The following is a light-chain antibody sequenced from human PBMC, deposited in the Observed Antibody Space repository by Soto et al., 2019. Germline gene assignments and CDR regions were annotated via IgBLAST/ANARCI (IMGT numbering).Light chain of an antibody. CDR3: SSFAGGGNPVL. CDR2: EVT. J-gene: IGLJ2*01. Sequence: QSALTQPPSASGSLRQSVTISCTGTSSDVRGYNYVSLHQQHPGKAPKVMIYEVTKRPPGVPDRFSGSKSGNTASLTVSGLQAEDEADYYCSSFAGGGNPVLLGGGTKLTVL. CDR1: SSDVRGYNY. V-gene: IGLV2-8*01.